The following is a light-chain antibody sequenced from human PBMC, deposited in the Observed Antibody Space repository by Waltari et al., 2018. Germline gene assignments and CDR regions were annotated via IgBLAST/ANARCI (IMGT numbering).Light chain of an antibody. V-gene: IGKV3-11*01. J-gene: IGKJ5*01. Sequence: EFVLTQSLATLSLSPGERATPSCRATQSVSTFLAWYQQKRGQAPRLLIYDASTRATGIPARFSGSGSGTDFTLTISSLEPEDFAVYYCQQRKTWPITFGQGTRLEIK. CDR2: DAS. CDR3: QQRKTWPIT. CDR1: QSVSTF.